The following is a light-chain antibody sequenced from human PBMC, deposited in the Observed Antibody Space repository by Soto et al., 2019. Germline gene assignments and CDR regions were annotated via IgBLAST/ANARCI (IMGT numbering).Light chain of an antibody. J-gene: IGKJ1*01. Sequence: ETVITQSPATLSESPAERATLSCRASQSVSSKLAWYQQKPGQAPRVLIHGASTRATGIPARFSGSGSGTEFTLTISSLQSDVFVDYYWHNYNDSLPLCTLVQGSEV. CDR3: HNYNDSLPLCT. CDR1: QSVSSK. V-gene: IGKV3-15*01. CDR2: GAS.